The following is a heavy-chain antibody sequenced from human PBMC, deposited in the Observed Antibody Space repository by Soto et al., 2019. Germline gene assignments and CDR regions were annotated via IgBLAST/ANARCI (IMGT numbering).Heavy chain of an antibody. D-gene: IGHD5-12*01. CDR2: IQSGGST. Sequence: GGSLRLSCAASGFTVSSKYMTWVRQAPGKGLEWVSLIQSGGSTYYADSVKGRFTISRDNSKNTLYLQMNSLRAEDTAVYYCAKDRDSGYDPARLSFDYWGQGTLVTVSS. CDR3: AKDRDSGYDPARLSFDY. V-gene: IGHV3-53*01. J-gene: IGHJ4*02. CDR1: GFTVSSKY.